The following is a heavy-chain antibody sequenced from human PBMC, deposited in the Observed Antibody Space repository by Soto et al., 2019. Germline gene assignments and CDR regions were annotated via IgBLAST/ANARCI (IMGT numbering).Heavy chain of an antibody. CDR2: IIPILGIA. CDR1: GGTFSSYT. J-gene: IGHJ2*01. V-gene: IGHV1-69*02. CDR3: ARGEGARRYYDPSWYFDL. Sequence: QVQLVQSGAEVKKPGSSVKVSCKASGGTFSSYTISWVRQAPGQGLEWMGRIIPILGIANYAQKFQGRVTINADKSTSTAYMELSSLRSEDTAVYYCARGEGARRYYDPSWYFDLWGRGTLVTVSS. D-gene: IGHD3-22*01.